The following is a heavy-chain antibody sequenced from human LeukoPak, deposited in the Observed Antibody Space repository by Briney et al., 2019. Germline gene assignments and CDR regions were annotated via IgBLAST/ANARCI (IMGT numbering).Heavy chain of an antibody. V-gene: IGHV3-23*01. CDR2: ISGSGGST. CDR3: AKRGGYSGYDLVY. J-gene: IGHJ4*02. Sequence: GGSLRLSRAASGFPFISYAMSGGRQAPGKGLEWVSAISGSGGSTYYADSVKGRFTISRDNSKNTLYLQMNSLRAEDTAVYYCAKRGGYSGYDLVYWGQGTLVTVSS. CDR1: GFPFISYA. D-gene: IGHD5-12*01.